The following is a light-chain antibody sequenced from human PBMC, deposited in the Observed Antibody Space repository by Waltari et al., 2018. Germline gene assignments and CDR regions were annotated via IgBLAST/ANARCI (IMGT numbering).Light chain of an antibody. CDR3: QQRRDWPIT. CDR2: DAS. CDR1: QSVGSY. J-gene: IGKJ4*01. V-gene: IGKV3-11*01. Sequence: EIVLTQSPATLSLSPGERATLYCRASQSVGSYLAWYQQKPGQAPRLLIYDASSRATGIPARFSGSGSGTDFTLTINSLEPEDFGVYYCQQRRDWPITFGGGTKVEIK.